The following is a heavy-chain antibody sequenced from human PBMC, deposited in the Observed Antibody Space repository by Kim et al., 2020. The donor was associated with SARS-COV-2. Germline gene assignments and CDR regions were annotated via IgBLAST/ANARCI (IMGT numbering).Heavy chain of an antibody. CDR2: IYYSGST. V-gene: IGHV4-39*07. Sequence: SETLSLTCTVSGGSISSSSYYWGWIRQPPGKGLEWIGSIYYSGSTYYNPSLKSRVTISVDTSKNQFSLKLSSVTAADTAVYYCARDWEWGSSGWHYGMDVWGQGTTVTVSS. CDR3: ARDWEWGSSGWHYGMDV. D-gene: IGHD6-19*01. J-gene: IGHJ6*02. CDR1: GGSISSSSYY.